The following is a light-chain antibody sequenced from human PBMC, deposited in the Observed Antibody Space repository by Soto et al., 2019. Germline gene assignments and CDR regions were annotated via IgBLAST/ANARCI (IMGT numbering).Light chain of an antibody. CDR3: SAYAGSNTFV. V-gene: IGLV2-14*01. Sequence: QSALTQPASVSGSPGQSITISCTGTSSDVGAYNYVSWYQQHPGKAPKLMIYDVSHRPSGVSHRFSGSKSGNTASLTISGLQAEDEADYYCSAYAGSNTFVFGTGTKLTVL. CDR2: DVS. CDR1: SSDVGAYNY. J-gene: IGLJ1*01.